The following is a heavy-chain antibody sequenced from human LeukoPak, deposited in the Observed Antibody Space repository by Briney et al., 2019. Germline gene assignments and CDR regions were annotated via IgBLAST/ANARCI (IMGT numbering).Heavy chain of an antibody. CDR2: IRYDGSNK. CDR3: AKDSLGSGSYYGTHYYYYMDV. V-gene: IGHV3-30*02. Sequence: PGGSLRLSCAASGFTFSSYGMHWVRQAPGKGLEWVAFIRYDGSNKYYADSVKGRFTISRDNSKNTLYLQMNSLRVEDTALYYCAKDSLGSGSYYGTHYYYYMDVWGKGTTVTISS. J-gene: IGHJ6*03. D-gene: IGHD3-10*01. CDR1: GFTFSSYG.